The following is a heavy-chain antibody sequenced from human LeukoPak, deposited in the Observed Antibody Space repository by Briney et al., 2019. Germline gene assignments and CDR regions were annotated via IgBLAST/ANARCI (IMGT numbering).Heavy chain of an antibody. J-gene: IGHJ5*02. Sequence: SEILSLTCAVYGGSFSGYYWSWIRQPPGKGLEWIGEINHSGSTNYNPSLKSRVTILVDTSKNQFSLKLSSVTAADTAVYYCSVLGYCSSTSCYGWFDPWGQGTLVTVSS. D-gene: IGHD2-2*01. CDR3: SVLGYCSSTSCYGWFDP. CDR2: INHSGST. V-gene: IGHV4-34*01. CDR1: GGSFSGYY.